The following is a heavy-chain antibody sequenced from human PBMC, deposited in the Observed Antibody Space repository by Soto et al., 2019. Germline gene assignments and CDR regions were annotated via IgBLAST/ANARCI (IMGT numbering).Heavy chain of an antibody. V-gene: IGHV1-69*12. J-gene: IGHJ5*02. Sequence: QVQLVQSGAEVKKPGSSVKVSCKASGGTFSSYAISWVRQAPGQGLEWMGGIIPIFGTANYAQKFQGRVTITADESTSPAYMELSSLRSEDTAVYYCARELSGVRGEDWFDPWGQGTLVTVSS. CDR1: GGTFSSYA. CDR2: IIPIFGTA. D-gene: IGHD3-10*01. CDR3: ARELSGVRGEDWFDP.